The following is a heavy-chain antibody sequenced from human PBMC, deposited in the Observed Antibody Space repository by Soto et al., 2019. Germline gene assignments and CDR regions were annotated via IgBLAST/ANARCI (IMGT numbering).Heavy chain of an antibody. V-gene: IGHV4-34*01. J-gene: IGHJ4*02. D-gene: IGHD4-17*01. Sequence: PSETLSLTGAVYGGSSSGYYWSWIRQAPGKGLEWIGEINHSGSTNYNPSLKSRVTISVDTSKNQFSLKLSSVTAADTAVYYCARGGRTTVTFFDYWGQGTRVTVS. CDR1: GGSSSGYY. CDR3: ARGGRTTVTFFDY. CDR2: INHSGST.